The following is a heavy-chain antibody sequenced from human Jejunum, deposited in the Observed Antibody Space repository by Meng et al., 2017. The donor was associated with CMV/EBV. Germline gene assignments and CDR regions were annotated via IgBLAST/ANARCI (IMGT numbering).Heavy chain of an antibody. J-gene: IGHJ4*02. CDR3: ARKGLDGWDYFDY. D-gene: IGHD3-10*01. Sequence: VELQESVPGLVRPSETLSLTCSVSCDSMSGYYWSWIRQSPGKGLEWIGYIYFIGDIKYNPSLKSRVAISPDTSKNQFSLRLTSVTAADTAVYYCARKGLDGWDYFDYWGQGILVTVFS. CDR2: IYFIGDI. V-gene: IGHV4-59*01. CDR1: CDSMSGYY.